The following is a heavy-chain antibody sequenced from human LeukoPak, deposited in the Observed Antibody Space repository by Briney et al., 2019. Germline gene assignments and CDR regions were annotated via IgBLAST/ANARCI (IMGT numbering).Heavy chain of an antibody. CDR3: AADIDYYDGSSYYKNFDY. Sequence: GASVKVSCKASGFTCTSSAVQWVRQARGQRLECIGWIVVGSDNTDYAQKFQERVTITRDMSTTTAYMELSSLRSEDTAMYYCAADIDYYDGSSYYKNFDYWGQGTLVTVSS. D-gene: IGHD3-22*01. J-gene: IGHJ4*02. CDR2: IVVGSDNT. V-gene: IGHV1-58*01. CDR1: GFTCTSSA.